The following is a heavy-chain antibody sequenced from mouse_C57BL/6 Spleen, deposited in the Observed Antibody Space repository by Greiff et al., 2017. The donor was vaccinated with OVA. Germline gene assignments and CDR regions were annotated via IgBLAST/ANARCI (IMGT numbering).Heavy chain of an antibody. D-gene: IGHD1-1*01. V-gene: IGHV5-17*01. CDR2: LSSGSSTI. J-gene: IGHJ1*03. CDR3: ARPDYGSSNRYVDD. CDR1: GFTFSDYG. Sequence: DVKLVVSGGGLVKPGGSLKLSCAASGFTFSDYGMHWVRQAPEKGLEWVAYLSSGSSTIYYADTVKGRFTISRDNAKNTLFLQMTSLGSEDTAMYYCARPDYGSSNRYVDDWCTGTTVAVSS.